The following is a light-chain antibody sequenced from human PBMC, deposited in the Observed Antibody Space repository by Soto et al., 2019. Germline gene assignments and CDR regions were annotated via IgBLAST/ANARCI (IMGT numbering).Light chain of an antibody. CDR1: SSDVGGYNY. J-gene: IGLJ1*01. Sequence: QSVLTQPRSVSGSPGQSVTISCTGTSSDVGGYNYVSWYQQHPGKAPKLMLYDVSKRPSGVPDRFSGSKSDNTESLTISGLQAEDEADYYCCSYAGNFYVFGTGTKVTVL. V-gene: IGLV2-11*01. CDR2: DVS. CDR3: CSYAGNFYV.